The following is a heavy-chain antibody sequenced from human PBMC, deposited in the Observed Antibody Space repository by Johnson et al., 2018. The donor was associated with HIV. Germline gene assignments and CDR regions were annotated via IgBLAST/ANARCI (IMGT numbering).Heavy chain of an antibody. J-gene: IGHJ3*02. CDR1: GFTFSSYG. CDR2: ISYDGSYK. V-gene: IGHV3-30*18. Sequence: QVQLVESGGGVVQPGRSLRLSCAASGFTFSSYGMHWVRQAPGKGLEWVAVISYDGSYKYYADSVKGRFTISRDNSKNTLSLHMNSLRAEDTAVYYCAKDGGRGDFDIWGQGTRVSVSS. CDR3: AKDGGRGDFDI. D-gene: IGHD3-16*01.